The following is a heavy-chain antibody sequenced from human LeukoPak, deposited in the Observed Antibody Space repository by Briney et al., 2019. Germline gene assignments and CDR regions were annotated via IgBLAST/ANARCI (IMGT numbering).Heavy chain of an antibody. J-gene: IGHJ4*02. Sequence: PGRSLRLSCGASGFTFHTYGMHWVRQAPGKGLEWVAVISFDGSDKYYADSVKGRFTISRDNSKNTLYLQMNSLRAEDTAVYYCAKDAVATPQIDYWGQGALVTVSS. CDR3: AKDAVATPQIDY. CDR1: GFTFHTYG. CDR2: ISFDGSDK. D-gene: IGHD2-15*01. V-gene: IGHV3-30*18.